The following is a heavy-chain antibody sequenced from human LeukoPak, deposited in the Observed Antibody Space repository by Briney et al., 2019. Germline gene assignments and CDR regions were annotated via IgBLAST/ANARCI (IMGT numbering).Heavy chain of an antibody. CDR2: ISYDGSNK. CDR3: ARSAVAGKNWFDP. V-gene: IGHV3-30*03. J-gene: IGHJ5*02. Sequence: GGSLRLSCAASGFTFSSYGMHWVRQAPGKGLEWVAVISYDGSNKYYADSVKGRFTISRDNSKNTLYLQMNSLRAEDTALYYCARSAVAGKNWFDPWGQGTLVTVSS. CDR1: GFTFSSYG. D-gene: IGHD6-19*01.